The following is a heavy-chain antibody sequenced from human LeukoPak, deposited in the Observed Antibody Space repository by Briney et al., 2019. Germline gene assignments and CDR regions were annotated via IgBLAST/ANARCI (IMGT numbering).Heavy chain of an antibody. D-gene: IGHD5-12*01. CDR1: GYTFTGSY. V-gene: IGHV1-2*02. CDR2: INPNSGGT. Sequence: ASVKVSCKASGYTFTGSYMHWVRQAPGQGLEWMGWINPNSGGTNYAQKFQGRVTMTRDTSISTVYMELNTLISDDTAIYYCARYLSGYDYFDYWGQGTLVTVSS. CDR3: ARYLSGYDYFDY. J-gene: IGHJ4*02.